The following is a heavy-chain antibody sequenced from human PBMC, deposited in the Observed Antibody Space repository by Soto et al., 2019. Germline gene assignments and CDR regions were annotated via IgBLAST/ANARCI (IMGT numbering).Heavy chain of an antibody. CDR2: IYYSGST. CDR1: GGSISSSSYY. CDR3: ASREAAAGTFDAFDI. J-gene: IGHJ3*02. D-gene: IGHD6-13*01. Sequence: SETLSLTCTVSGGSISSSSYYWGWIRQPPGKGLEWIGSIYYSGSTYYNPSLKSRVTISVDTSKNQFSLKLSSVTAADTAVYYCASREAAAGTFDAFDIWGQGTMVTVSS. V-gene: IGHV4-39*01.